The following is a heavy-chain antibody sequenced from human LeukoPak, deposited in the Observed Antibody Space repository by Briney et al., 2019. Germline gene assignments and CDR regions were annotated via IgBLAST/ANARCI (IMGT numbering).Heavy chain of an antibody. J-gene: IGHJ3*02. D-gene: IGHD5-18*01. V-gene: IGHV4-61*02. Sequence: SGTLSLTCTASGGSISSGSYYWSWLRQPAGKGLEWIVRIYTSGSTNYNPSLKSRFTISVDTSKNQFYLKLRSVTDAHTAVYYCAGEGWIQLWEEIAFDIWGQGTMVTVSS. CDR2: IYTSGST. CDR3: AGEGWIQLWEEIAFDI. CDR1: GGSISSGSYY.